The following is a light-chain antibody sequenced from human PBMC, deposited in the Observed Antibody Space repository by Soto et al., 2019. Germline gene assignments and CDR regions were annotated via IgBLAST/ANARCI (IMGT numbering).Light chain of an antibody. V-gene: IGKV3-15*01. CDR1: QNVRDQ. Sequence: EVVMTQSPATLSVSTGERATLSCRASQNVRDQLVWYQQKPGQAPRLLIHTASTRATGIPARFSGSGSGTEFTLPISILQSEDFTVYYCQQHANWPPITFGGGTKVEIK. CDR2: TAS. CDR3: QQHANWPPIT. J-gene: IGKJ4*02.